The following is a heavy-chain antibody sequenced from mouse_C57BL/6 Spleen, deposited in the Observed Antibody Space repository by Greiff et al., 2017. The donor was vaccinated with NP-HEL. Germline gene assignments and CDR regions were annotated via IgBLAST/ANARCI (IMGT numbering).Heavy chain of an antibody. CDR2: INPSNGGT. V-gene: IGHV1-53*01. D-gene: IGHD1-1*01. CDR1: GYTFTSYW. CDR3: ASPHYYGSSYDWYFDV. J-gene: IGHJ1*03. Sequence: VKLQQPGTELVKPGASVKLSCKASGYTFTSYWMHWVKQRPGQGLEWIGNINPSNGGTNYNEKFKSKATLTVDKSSSTAYMQLSSLTSEDSAVYYCASPHYYGSSYDWYFDVWGTGTTVTVSS.